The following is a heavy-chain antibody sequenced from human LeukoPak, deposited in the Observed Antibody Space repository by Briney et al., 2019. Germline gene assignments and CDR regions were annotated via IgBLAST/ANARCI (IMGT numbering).Heavy chain of an antibody. J-gene: IGHJ5*02. D-gene: IGHD1-1*01. CDR1: GGSISSGSYY. CDR2: VYYSGIT. Sequence: SETLSLTCTVSGGSISSGSYYWGWIRQPPGKGLEWIGTVYYSGITDYTPSLKSRVTISVDTSKNQFSLHLRSVTAADTAVYYCAREGTAGTNLNWFDPWGQGTLVTVSS. V-gene: IGHV4-39*02. CDR3: AREGTAGTNLNWFDP.